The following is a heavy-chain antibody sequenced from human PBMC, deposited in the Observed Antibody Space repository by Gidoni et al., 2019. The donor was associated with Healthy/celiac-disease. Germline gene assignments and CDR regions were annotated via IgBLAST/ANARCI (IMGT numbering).Heavy chain of an antibody. CDR3: AERGSGSYPT. CDR1: GGSFSGYY. D-gene: IGHD3-10*01. V-gene: IGHV4-34*01. J-gene: IGHJ5*02. Sequence: QVQLQQRGAGLLKPSETLSLTCAVYGGSFSGYYWSWIRQPPGKGLEWIGEINHSGSTNYNPSLKSRVTISVDTSKNQFSLKLSSVTAADTAVYYCAERGSGSYPTWGQGTLVTVSS. CDR2: INHSGST.